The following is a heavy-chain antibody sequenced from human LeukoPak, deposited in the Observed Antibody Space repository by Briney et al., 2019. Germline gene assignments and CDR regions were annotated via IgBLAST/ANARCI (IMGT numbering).Heavy chain of an antibody. D-gene: IGHD1-26*01. V-gene: IGHV4-39*01. Sequence: SETLSLTRTVSGGSISSSSYYWGWIRQPPGKGLEWIGSIYYSGSTYYNPSLKSRVTISVDTSKNQFSLKLSSVTAADTAVYYCAAESGGYISAFDYWGQGTLVTVSS. J-gene: IGHJ4*02. CDR3: AAESGGYISAFDY. CDR1: GGSISSSSYY. CDR2: IYYSGST.